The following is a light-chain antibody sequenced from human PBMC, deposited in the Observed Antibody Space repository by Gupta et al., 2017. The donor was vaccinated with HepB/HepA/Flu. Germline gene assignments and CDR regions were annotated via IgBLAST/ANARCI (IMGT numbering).Light chain of an antibody. Sequence: DIVMTQSPDSLAVSLGERATINCRSSQSVLYTSNNKNYLAWYQQKAGQPPKLLIYWASTRESGVPDRFSGSGSGTDFTLTISSLQAEDVAVYYCQQDYRSPRTFGQGTKVEVK. V-gene: IGKV4-1*01. CDR2: WAS. J-gene: IGKJ1*01. CDR1: QSVLYTSNNKNY. CDR3: QQDYRSPRT.